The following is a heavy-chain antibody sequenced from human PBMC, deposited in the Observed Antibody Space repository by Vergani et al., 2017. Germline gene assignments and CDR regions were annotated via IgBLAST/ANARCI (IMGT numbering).Heavy chain of an antibody. CDR2: IIPIFGTA. D-gene: IGHD3-22*01. V-gene: IGHV1-69*12. CDR3: ARDIAMIVVVTDYYYYGMDV. CDR1: GGTFSSYA. J-gene: IGHJ6*02. Sequence: QVQLVQSGAEVKKPGSSVKVSCKASGGTFSSYAISWVRQAPGQGLEWMGGIIPIFGTANYAQKFQGRVTITADESTSTAYMELSSLRSEDTAVYYCARDIAMIVVVTDYYYYGMDVWGQGTTVTVSS.